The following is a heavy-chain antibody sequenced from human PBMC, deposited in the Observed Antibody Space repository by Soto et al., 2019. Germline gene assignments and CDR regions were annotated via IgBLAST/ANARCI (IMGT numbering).Heavy chain of an antibody. CDR1: GGTFSTYA. Sequence: QVQLVQSGAEVKKPESSVKVSCKAPGGTFSTYAISWVRQAPGQGLEWMGGIIPMFGTANYAQRFQDRVTITADESTNTVYMALSSLRSEGTAVYFCASGIQLWLRRINNGYSGWGQGTLVTVSS. CDR3: ASGIQLWLRRINNGYSG. J-gene: IGHJ4*02. V-gene: IGHV1-69*12. CDR2: IIPMFGTA. D-gene: IGHD5-18*01.